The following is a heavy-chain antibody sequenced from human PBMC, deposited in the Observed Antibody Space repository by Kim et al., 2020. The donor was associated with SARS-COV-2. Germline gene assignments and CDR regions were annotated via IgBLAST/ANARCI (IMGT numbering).Heavy chain of an antibody. J-gene: IGHJ4*02. D-gene: IGHD3-22*01. CDR3: ARDEAYYDSSGYYI. Sequence: GGSLRLFCAASGFTFSSYAMHWVRQAPGKGLEWVAVISYDGSNKYYADSVKGRFTISRDNSKNTLYLQMNSLRAEDTAVYYCARDEAYYDSSGYYIWGQGTLVTVSS. V-gene: IGHV3-30*04. CDR2: ISYDGSNK. CDR1: GFTFSSYA.